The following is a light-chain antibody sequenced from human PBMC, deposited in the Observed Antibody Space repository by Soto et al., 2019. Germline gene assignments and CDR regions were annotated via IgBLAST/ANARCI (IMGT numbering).Light chain of an antibody. CDR3: TSWTTSTTMI. Sequence: QSVXTQPASVSGXXXXSXXXXXXGXSXXIGAYNFVSWYQQHPGKAPKLMLYDVNIRPSGVSNRFSGSKSGNTASLTISGLQAEDEADYYCTSWTTSTTMIFGGGTQLTVL. V-gene: IGLV2-14*03. CDR2: DVN. CDR1: SXXIGAYNF. J-gene: IGLJ2*01.